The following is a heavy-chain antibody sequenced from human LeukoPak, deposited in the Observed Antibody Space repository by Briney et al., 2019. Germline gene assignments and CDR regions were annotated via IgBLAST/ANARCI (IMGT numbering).Heavy chain of an antibody. J-gene: IGHJ4*02. V-gene: IGHV4-39*07. CDR1: SGSISTSNYY. D-gene: IGHD1-26*01. CDR2: IFYSGST. CDR3: ARVSGSYYVFDY. Sequence: SETLSLTCTVSSGSISTSNYYWGWVRQPPGKALEWIGNIFYSGSTYYSPSLKSRVTISVDTSKNQFSLKLSSVTAADTAVYYCARVSGSYYVFDYWGQGTLVTVSS.